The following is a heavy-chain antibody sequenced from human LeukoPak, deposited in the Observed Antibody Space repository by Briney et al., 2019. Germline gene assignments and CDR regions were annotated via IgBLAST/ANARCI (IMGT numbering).Heavy chain of an antibody. CDR2: IYTSGST. CDR1: GGSISSYY. CDR3: ARDRGEPQWLLRDKYYYMAV. D-gene: IGHD6-19*01. V-gene: IGHV4-4*07. J-gene: IGHJ6*03. Sequence: SETLSLTGSVSGGSISSYYWSWIRQPAGKGLEWIGRIYTSGSTNYNPSLKSRVTMSVDTSKNQFSLKLSSVTAADTAVYYCARDRGEPQWLLRDKYYYMAVWGKGTMVTVSS.